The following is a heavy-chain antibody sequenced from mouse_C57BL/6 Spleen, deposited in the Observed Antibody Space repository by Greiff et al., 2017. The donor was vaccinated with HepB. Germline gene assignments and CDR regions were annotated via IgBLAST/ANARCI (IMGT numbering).Heavy chain of an antibody. CDR2: ISSGSSTI. V-gene: IGHV5-17*01. CDR3: AREGGLLKGYFDY. CDR1: GFTFSDYG. Sequence: EVMLVESGGGLVKPGGSLKLSCAASGFTFSDYGMHWVRQAPEKGLEWVAYISSGSSTIYYADTVKGRFTISRDNAKNTLFLQMTSLRSEDTAMYYCAREGGLLKGYFDYWGQGTTLTVSS. J-gene: IGHJ2*01. D-gene: IGHD2-3*01.